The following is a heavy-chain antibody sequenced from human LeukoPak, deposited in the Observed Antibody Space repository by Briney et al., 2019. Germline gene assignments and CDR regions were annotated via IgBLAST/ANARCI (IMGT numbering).Heavy chain of an antibody. CDR1: GGSFSGYY. CDR3: ATSSGWYFDY. Sequence: SETLSLTCAVYGGSFSGYYWSWIRQPPGKGLEWIGETNHSGSTNYNPSLKSRVTISVDTSKNQFSLKLSSVTAADTAVYYCATSSGWYFDYWGQGTLVTVSS. J-gene: IGHJ4*02. D-gene: IGHD6-19*01. CDR2: TNHSGST. V-gene: IGHV4-34*01.